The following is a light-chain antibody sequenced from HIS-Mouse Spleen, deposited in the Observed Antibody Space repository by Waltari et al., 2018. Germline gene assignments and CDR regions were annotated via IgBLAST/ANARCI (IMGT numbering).Light chain of an antibody. J-gene: IGLJ2*01. CDR3: SSYTSSSFNVV. Sequence: QSALTHPASVSGPPGQSITLSCPGTRRDVGGYNYCSWYQQHPGKAPKLIIYDVSNRPSGVSNRFSGSKSGNTASLTISGLQAEDEADYYCSSYTSSSFNVVFGGGTKLTVL. CDR1: RRDVGGYNY. V-gene: IGLV2-14*03. CDR2: DVS.